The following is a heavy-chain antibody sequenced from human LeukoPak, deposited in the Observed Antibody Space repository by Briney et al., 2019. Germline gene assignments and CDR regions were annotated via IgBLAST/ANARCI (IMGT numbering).Heavy chain of an antibody. CDR3: ARTPLTQLEPDYFDS. D-gene: IGHD1-1*01. Sequence: GGSLRLSCAASGFAFSNYWMTWVRQAPGKGLQWVANIKPDGTEKNYVDSVKGRFTISRDNAKNSVYLQLYSLRVDDTALYYCARTPLTQLEPDYFDSWGQGTLVSVS. J-gene: IGHJ4*02. V-gene: IGHV3-7*01. CDR1: GFAFSNYW. CDR2: IKPDGTEK.